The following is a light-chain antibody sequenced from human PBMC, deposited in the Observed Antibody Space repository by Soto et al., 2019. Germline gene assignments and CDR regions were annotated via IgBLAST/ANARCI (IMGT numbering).Light chain of an antibody. Sequence: EVVMTQSPATLSVSPGERATLSCRASQNVSSNLAWFQQKPGQAPRLLIYGASTRATGIPARFSGSGSGTEFTLTISSLQPDDFATYYCQQYNSYSGTFGQGTKVDIK. CDR3: QQYNSYSGT. V-gene: IGKV3-15*01. J-gene: IGKJ1*01. CDR2: GAS. CDR1: QNVSSN.